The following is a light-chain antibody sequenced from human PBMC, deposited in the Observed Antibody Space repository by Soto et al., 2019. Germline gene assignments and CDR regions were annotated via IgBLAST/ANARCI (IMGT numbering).Light chain of an antibody. CDR3: QSSDSSLSGYVL. V-gene: IGLV1-40*01. J-gene: IGLJ2*01. CDR2: VNS. CDR1: SSNIGAGYD. Sequence: SVLTQPSSVSGAPGQRVTISCTGSSSNIGAGYDVHWYQQHPGTAPKLLIFVNSNRPSGVPDRFSGSKSGTSASLAITRLQAEDEAHYYCQSSDSSLSGYVLFGGGTKVTVL.